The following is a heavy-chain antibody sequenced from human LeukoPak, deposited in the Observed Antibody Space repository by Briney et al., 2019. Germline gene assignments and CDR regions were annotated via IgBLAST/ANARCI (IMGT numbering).Heavy chain of an antibody. J-gene: IGHJ4*02. CDR1: GFTFSSYS. Sequence: GGSLRLSCAASGFTFSSYSMNWVRQAPGKGLEWVSSISSSSSYIYYADSVKGRFTISRDNAKNSLYLQMNSLRAEDTALYYCASGLIAAAGTAGYWGQGTLVTVSS. V-gene: IGHV3-21*04. CDR3: ASGLIAAAGTAGY. D-gene: IGHD6-13*01. CDR2: ISSSSSYI.